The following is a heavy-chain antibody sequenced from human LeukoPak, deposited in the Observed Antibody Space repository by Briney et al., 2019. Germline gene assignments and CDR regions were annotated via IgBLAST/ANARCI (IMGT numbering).Heavy chain of an antibody. CDR2: IYSGGRT. Sequence: GGSLRLSCAASEFSVYSNYMTWVRHAPGKGREWVLLIYSGGRTYYADSAEGRFTISRANAKSTLYLQMNSLRAQETAVYYCARAVGVNWFDPWGQGTLVTVSS. CDR3: ARAVGVNWFDP. V-gene: IGHV3-66*01. CDR1: EFSVYSNY. D-gene: IGHD2-8*01. J-gene: IGHJ5*02.